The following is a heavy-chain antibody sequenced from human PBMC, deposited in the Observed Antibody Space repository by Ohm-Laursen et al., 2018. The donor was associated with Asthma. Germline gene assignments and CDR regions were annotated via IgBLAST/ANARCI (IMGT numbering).Heavy chain of an antibody. D-gene: IGHD6-13*01. CDR3: ARSIAANWFDP. V-gene: IGHV7-4-1*02. CDR1: GYSFSNYA. J-gene: IGHJ5*02. Sequence: GSSVKVSCKPSGYSFSNYAMNWVRQAPGRGLEWMGWINTYTGKPTYAQGLTGRIVFSLDTSVSTTYLQITGLKAEDTAVYYCARSIAANWFDPWGQGTLVTVSS. CDR2: INTYTGKP.